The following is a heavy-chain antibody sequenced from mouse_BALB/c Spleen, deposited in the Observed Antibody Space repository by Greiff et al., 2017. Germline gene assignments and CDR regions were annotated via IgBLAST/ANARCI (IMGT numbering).Heavy chain of an antibody. Sequence: EVKLMESGGGLVQPGGSRKLSCAASGFTFSSFGMHWVRQAPEKGLEWVAYISSGSSTIYYADTVKGRFTISRDNPKNTLFLQMTSLRSEDTAMYYCARSGGYAAWFAYWGQGTLVTVSA. CDR1: GFTFSSFG. V-gene: IGHV5-17*02. CDR3: ARSGGYAAWFAY. J-gene: IGHJ3*01. D-gene: IGHD3-1*01. CDR2: ISSGSSTI.